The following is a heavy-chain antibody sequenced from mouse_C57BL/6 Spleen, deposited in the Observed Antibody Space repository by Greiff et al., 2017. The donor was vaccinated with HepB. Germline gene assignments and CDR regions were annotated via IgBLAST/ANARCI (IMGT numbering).Heavy chain of an antibody. V-gene: IGHV1-69*01. CDR3: ARSKAITTVVAPMAMDY. CDR2: IDPSDSYT. CDR1: GYTFTSYW. Sequence: LQQPGAELVMPGASVKLSCKASGYTFTSYWMHWVKQRPGQGLEWIGEIDPSDSYTNYNQKFKGKSTLTVDKSSSTAYMQLSSLTSEDSAVYYCARSKAITTVVAPMAMDYWGQGTSVTVSS. D-gene: IGHD1-1*01. J-gene: IGHJ4*01.